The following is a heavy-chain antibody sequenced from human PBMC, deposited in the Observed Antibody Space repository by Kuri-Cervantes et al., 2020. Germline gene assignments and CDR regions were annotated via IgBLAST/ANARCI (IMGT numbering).Heavy chain of an antibody. CDR2: ISSSSSTI. CDR3: ARDHSSSWESPIFDY. V-gene: IGHV3-48*02. CDR1: GFTFSSYS. J-gene: IGHJ4*02. D-gene: IGHD6-13*01. Sequence: GGSLRLSCAASGFTFSSYSMNWVRQAPGKGLEWVSYISSSSSTIYYADSVKCRFTISRDNAKNSQYLQMNSLRDEDTAVYYCARDHSSSWESPIFDYWGQGTLVTVSS.